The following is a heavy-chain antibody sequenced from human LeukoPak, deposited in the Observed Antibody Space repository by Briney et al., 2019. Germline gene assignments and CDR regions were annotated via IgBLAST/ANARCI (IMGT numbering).Heavy chain of an antibody. CDR3: ARHGPRGFGELYLNWFDP. CDR1: GGSISSSSYY. D-gene: IGHD3-10*01. V-gene: IGHV4-39*01. CDR2: IYYSGST. J-gene: IGHJ5*02. Sequence: NPSETLSLTCTVSGGSISSSSYYWGWIRQPPEKGLEWIGSIYYSGSTYYNPSLKSRVTISVDTSKNQFSLKLSSVTAADTAVYYCARHGPRGFGELYLNWFDPWGQGTLVTVSS.